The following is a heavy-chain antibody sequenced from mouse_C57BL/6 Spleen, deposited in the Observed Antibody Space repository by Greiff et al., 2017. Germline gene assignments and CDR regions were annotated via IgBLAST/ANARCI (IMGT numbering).Heavy chain of an antibody. CDR2: IRLKSVNYAT. D-gene: IGHD2-4*01. J-gene: IGHJ3*01. CDR3: TYYDYDPFAY. CDR1: GFTFSNYW. V-gene: IGHV6-3*01. Sequence: EVMLVESGGGLVQPGGSMKLSCVASGFTFSNYWMNWVRQSPEKGLEWVAQIRLKSVNYATHYAESVKGRFTISRDDSKSSVYLQMNNLRAEDTGIYYCTYYDYDPFAYWGQGTLVTVSA.